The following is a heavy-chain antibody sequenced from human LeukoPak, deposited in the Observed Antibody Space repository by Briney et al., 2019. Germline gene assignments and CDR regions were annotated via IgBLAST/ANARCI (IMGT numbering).Heavy chain of an antibody. CDR2: INWNGGST. CDR3: ARADVVAEPLYYFDY. V-gene: IGHV3-20*04. J-gene: IGHJ4*02. CDR1: GFTFDDYG. D-gene: IGHD2-15*01. Sequence: GGSLRLSCAASGFTFDDYGLSWVRQAPGKGLEWVSGINWNGGSTGYADSVKGRFTISRDNAKNSLYLQMNSLRAEDTALYYCARADVVAEPLYYFDYWGQGTLVTVS.